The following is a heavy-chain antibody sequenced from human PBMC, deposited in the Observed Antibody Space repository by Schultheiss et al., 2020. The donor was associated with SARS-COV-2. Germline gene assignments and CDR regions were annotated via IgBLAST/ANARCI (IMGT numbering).Heavy chain of an antibody. J-gene: IGHJ4*02. CDR1: GFTFSSYW. Sequence: GGSLRLSCAASGFTFSSYWMSWVRQAPGKGLEWVSSISSSSSYIYYADSVKGRFTISRDNAKNSLYLQMNSLRTEDTALYYCAKDAVAYCGGDCYGDYWGQGTLVTVSS. D-gene: IGHD2-21*01. CDR2: ISSSSSYI. V-gene: IGHV3-21*04. CDR3: AKDAVAYCGGDCYGDY.